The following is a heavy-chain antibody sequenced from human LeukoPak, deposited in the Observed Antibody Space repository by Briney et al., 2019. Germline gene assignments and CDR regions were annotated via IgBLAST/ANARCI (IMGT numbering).Heavy chain of an antibody. Sequence: AGGSLRLPCAASGFTFSTYAMSWVRQAPGKGLEWVSVISGGGGSTYYADSVKGRFTISRDNSKNTLYLQMNSLRAEDTAVYYCAKYLGYRGRDAFDIWGQGTMVTVSS. CDR1: GFTFSTYA. J-gene: IGHJ3*02. D-gene: IGHD2-2*01. V-gene: IGHV3-23*01. CDR2: ISGGGGST. CDR3: AKYLGYRGRDAFDI.